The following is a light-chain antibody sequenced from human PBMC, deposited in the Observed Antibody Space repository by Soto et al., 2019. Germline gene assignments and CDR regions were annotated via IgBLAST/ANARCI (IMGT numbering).Light chain of an antibody. Sequence: QTVVTQSPSASASLGASVKLTGTLSSGHSSYAIAWHQQQPEKGPRYLMKLNSDGSHSKGDVIPNRFSGSSSGAERYLTISSLQSEDEADYYCQTWGTGMVFGGGTQLTGL. CDR1: SGHSSYA. J-gene: IGLJ2*01. CDR2: LNSDGSH. CDR3: QTWGTGMV. V-gene: IGLV4-69*01.